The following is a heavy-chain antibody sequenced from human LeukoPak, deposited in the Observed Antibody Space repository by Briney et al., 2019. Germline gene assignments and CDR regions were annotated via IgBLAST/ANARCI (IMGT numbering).Heavy chain of an antibody. CDR1: GGSISSYY. CDR2: IYYSGST. J-gene: IGHJ4*02. D-gene: IGHD3-10*01. CDR3: ARVQNILYGSGSYSRLDY. Sequence: PSETLSLTCTVSGGSISSYYWSWIRQPPGKGLEWIGYIYYSGSTNYNPSLKSRVTISVDTSKNQFSLKLSSVTAADTAVYYCARVQNILYGSGSYSRLDYWGQGTLVTVSS. V-gene: IGHV4-59*01.